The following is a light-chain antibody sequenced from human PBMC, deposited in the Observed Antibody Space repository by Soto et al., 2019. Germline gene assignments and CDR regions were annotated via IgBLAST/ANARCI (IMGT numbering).Light chain of an antibody. V-gene: IGKV1-27*01. CDR2: AAS. CDR1: QGLSSY. J-gene: IGKJ4*01. CDR3: QKYNSAPLT. Sequence: DTQMTQPPSSVSASVVDRVTITCWASQGLSSYLAWYQQKPGKIQNLLIYAASTLQAGVPSRFSGSGSGTDFTLTISSLQPEDVAAYYCQKYNSAPLTFGGVTKLDLK.